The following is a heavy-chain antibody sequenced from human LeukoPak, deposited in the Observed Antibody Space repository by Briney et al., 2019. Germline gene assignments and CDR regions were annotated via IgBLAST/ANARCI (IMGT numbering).Heavy chain of an antibody. Sequence: ASVKVSCKASGYIFTSYGISWVRQAPGQGLEWIGWITAYKGNTNYAQKLQGRVTMTTDTSTNTAYMELRSLRSDDTAVYYCARTTYYYDSSGYYYVVAFDIWGQGTVVTISS. J-gene: IGHJ3*02. CDR3: ARTTYYYDSSGYYYVVAFDI. CDR1: GYIFTSYG. V-gene: IGHV1-18*01. CDR2: ITAYKGNT. D-gene: IGHD3-22*01.